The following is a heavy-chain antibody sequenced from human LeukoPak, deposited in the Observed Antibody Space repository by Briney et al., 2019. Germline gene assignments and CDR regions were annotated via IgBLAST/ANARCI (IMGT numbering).Heavy chain of an antibody. V-gene: IGHV4-59*01. J-gene: IGHJ6*03. D-gene: IGHD6-19*01. CDR3: ARGGQQWLVGYMDV. CDR2: IYYSGST. CDR1: GGSISSYY. Sequence: PSETLSLTCTVSGGSISSYYWSWIRQPPGKGLEWIGYIYYSGSTNYNPSLKSRVTISVDTSKNQFSLKLSSVTAADTAVYYCARGGQQWLVGYMDVWGKGTTVTISS.